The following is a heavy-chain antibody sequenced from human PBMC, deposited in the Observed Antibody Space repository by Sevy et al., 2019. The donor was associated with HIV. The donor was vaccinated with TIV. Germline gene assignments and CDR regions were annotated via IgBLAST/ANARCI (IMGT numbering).Heavy chain of an antibody. V-gene: IGHV3-30*04. D-gene: IGHD4-17*01. CDR1: GFTFSSYA. J-gene: IGHJ6*02. CDR3: ARDRTTVTGYYYYYGMDV. CDR2: ISYDGSNK. Sequence: GGSLRLSCAASGFTFSSYAMHWVRQAPGKGLEWVAVISYDGSNKYYADSVKGRFTISRDNSKNTLYLQMNSLRAEDTAVYYCARDRTTVTGYYYYYGMDVWGQGTTVTVSS.